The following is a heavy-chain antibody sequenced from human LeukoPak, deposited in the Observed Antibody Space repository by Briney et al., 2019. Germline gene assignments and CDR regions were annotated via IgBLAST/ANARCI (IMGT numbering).Heavy chain of an antibody. Sequence: SETLSLTCTVSGVSTSSSFYYWGWIRQPPGKGLEWIVSIYSSGSTYYNPSLKSRVTISEDTSKNQFSLKLTSVTAADTAVYYCARSYSNSWYEFDPWGQGTLVTVSS. D-gene: IGHD6-13*01. J-gene: IGHJ5*02. CDR1: GVSTSSSFYY. CDR2: IYSSGST. V-gene: IGHV4-39*01. CDR3: ARSYSNSWYEFDP.